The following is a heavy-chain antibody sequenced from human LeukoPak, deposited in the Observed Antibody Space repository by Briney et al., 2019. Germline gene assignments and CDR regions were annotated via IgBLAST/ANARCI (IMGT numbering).Heavy chain of an antibody. D-gene: IGHD3-3*01. V-gene: IGHV3-23*01. CDR1: GFTFSSYA. CDR3: AKVLPIYFSPSTWFDP. Sequence: PGGSLRLSCAASGFTFSSYAMSWVRQAPGKGLEWVSTVSSGDNTVYADSVKGRFTISRDNSKNTLYLQMNSLRAEDTALYYCAKVLPIYFSPSTWFDPWGQGTLVTVSS. CDR2: VSSGDNT. J-gene: IGHJ5*02.